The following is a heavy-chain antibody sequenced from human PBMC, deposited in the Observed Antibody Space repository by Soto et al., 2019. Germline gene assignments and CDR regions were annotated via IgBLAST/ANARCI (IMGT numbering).Heavy chain of an antibody. CDR3: AKDSSSWYVYYYYGMDV. J-gene: IGHJ6*02. CDR2: ISGSGGST. Sequence: GGSLRLSCAASGFTFSSYAMSWVRQAPGKGLEWVSAISGSGGSTYYTDSVKGRFTISRDNSKNTLYLQMNSLRAEDTAVYYCAKDSSSWYVYYYYGMDVWGQGTTVTVSS. CDR1: GFTFSSYA. D-gene: IGHD6-13*01. V-gene: IGHV3-23*01.